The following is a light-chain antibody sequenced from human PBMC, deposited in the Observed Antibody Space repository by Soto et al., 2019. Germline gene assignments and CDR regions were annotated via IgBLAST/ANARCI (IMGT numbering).Light chain of an antibody. CDR3: LQYYSSPYT. Sequence: DIVLTQSPDSLAVSLGERATINCKSSQSVLYSSNNKNYLAWYQQKPGQPPKLLIYWASTRESGVPDRFSGSGSGTDFTLTISSLQAEDVAVYYCLQYYSSPYTFGQGTNLEIK. CDR2: WAS. V-gene: IGKV4-1*01. CDR1: QSVLYSSNNKNY. J-gene: IGKJ2*01.